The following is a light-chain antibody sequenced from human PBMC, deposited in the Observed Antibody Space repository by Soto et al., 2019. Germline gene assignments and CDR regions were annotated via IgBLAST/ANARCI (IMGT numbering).Light chain of an antibody. CDR3: SSYAGTNNRYV. CDR1: SSDVGGYNF. Sequence: QSALTQPPSASGSPGQSVTISCTGTSSDVGGYNFVSWYQQHPGKAPKLIIYEVNKRPSGVPDRFSASKSGNTASLPVSGLQAEDEADYYYSSYAGTNNRYVFGTGTKLTVL. J-gene: IGLJ1*01. V-gene: IGLV2-8*01. CDR2: EVN.